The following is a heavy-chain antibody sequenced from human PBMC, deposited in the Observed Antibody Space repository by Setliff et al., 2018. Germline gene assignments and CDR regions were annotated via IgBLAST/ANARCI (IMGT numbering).Heavy chain of an antibody. Sequence: ASAKVSCKGSGYILSSYGISWVRQAPGQGLEWMGWISPYNGVTNYAQRFQGRVTVTTDTSTGTAYMELGSLTSDDTAIYYCARNNFYVSSGYYYAPDYWGPGTLVTVS. CDR2: ISPYNGVT. CDR1: GYILSSYG. V-gene: IGHV1-18*01. CDR3: ARNNFYVSSGYYYAPDY. D-gene: IGHD3-22*01. J-gene: IGHJ4*02.